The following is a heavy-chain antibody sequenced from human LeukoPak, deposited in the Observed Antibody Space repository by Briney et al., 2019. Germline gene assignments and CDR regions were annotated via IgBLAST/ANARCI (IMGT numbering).Heavy chain of an antibody. V-gene: IGHV3-23*01. CDR2: ISGSGGST. CDR1: GFTFSSYA. D-gene: IGHD2-15*01. J-gene: IGHJ6*02. Sequence: QPGGSLRLSCAASGFTFSSYAMSWVRQAPGKGLEWVSAISGSGGSTYYADSVKGRLTISRDNAKNSLYLQMNSLRAEDTAVYYCARDPTPRYCSGGSCYTHYGMDVWGQGTTVTVSS. CDR3: ARDPTPRYCSGGSCYTHYGMDV.